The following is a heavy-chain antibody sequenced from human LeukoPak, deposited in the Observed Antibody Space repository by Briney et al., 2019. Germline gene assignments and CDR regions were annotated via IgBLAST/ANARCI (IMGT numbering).Heavy chain of an antibody. CDR1: GFNFDRYT. CDR2: AGWAGGTT. D-gene: IGHD3-10*02. CDR3: AKELDTMFFDY. J-gene: IGHJ4*02. Sequence: GGSPRLSCATSGFNFDRYTIHWVRQAPGKGLEWVSLAGWAGGTTFYSDSVRGRFTISRDSGRKSVYLQMNSLTTDDTAFYFCAKELDTMFFDYWGQGALVTVSS. V-gene: IGHV3-43*01.